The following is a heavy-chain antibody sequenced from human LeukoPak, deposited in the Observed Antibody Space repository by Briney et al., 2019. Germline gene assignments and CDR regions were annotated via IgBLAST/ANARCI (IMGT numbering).Heavy chain of an antibody. CDR2: ISSSSSTI. CDR3: GRGKSPAAVDD. V-gene: IGHV3-48*03. J-gene: IGHJ4*02. CDR1: GFTFSSYE. Sequence: GGSLRLSCAASGFTFSSYEMNWVRQAPGKGLEWVSYISSSSSTIYYADSVKGRFTISRDNAKNTLYLQMNSLRVEDTALYYCGRGKSPAAVDDWGQGTLVTVPS. D-gene: IGHD2-2*01.